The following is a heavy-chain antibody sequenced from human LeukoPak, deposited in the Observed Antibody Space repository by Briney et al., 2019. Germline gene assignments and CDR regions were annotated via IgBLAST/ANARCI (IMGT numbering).Heavy chain of an antibody. J-gene: IGHJ4*02. CDR1: GFTFSSYE. D-gene: IGHD3-10*01. V-gene: IGHV3-48*03. CDR3: ARASITMVRGVIPADY. CDR2: ISSSGSTI. Sequence: GGSLRLSCAASGFTFSSYEMTWLRQAPGKGLEWVSYISSSGSTIYYADSVKGRFTISRDNAKNSLYLQMNSLRAEDTAVYYWARASITMVRGVIPADYWGQGTLVTVSS.